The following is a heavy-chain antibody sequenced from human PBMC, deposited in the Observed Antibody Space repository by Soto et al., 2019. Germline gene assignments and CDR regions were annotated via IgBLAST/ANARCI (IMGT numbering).Heavy chain of an antibody. CDR1: GFAFSSYG. CDR2: LWYDGSNK. Sequence: VQLVESGGGVVQPGGSLRLSCVASGFAFSSYGMHWVCQAPGKGLEWVAVLWYDGSNKHYADSVKGRFTISRDNSKNTLYLQMSSLRAEDTAVYYCAMGGFSTSWKYYFDFWGQGTLVTVSS. CDR3: AMGGFSTSWKYYFDF. J-gene: IGHJ4*02. V-gene: IGHV3-33*01. D-gene: IGHD3-16*01.